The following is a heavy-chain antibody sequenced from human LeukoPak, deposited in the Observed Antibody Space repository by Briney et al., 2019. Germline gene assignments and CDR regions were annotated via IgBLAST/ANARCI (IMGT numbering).Heavy chain of an antibody. Sequence: ASVTFSCTASGYTFTSYAMNWVRQAPGQGLEWMGWINTNTGNPTYAQGFTGRFVFSLDTSVSTAYLQISSLKAEDTAVYYCARTVRDYYDSSGYYFDYWGQGTLVTVSS. V-gene: IGHV7-4-1*02. D-gene: IGHD3-22*01. J-gene: IGHJ4*02. CDR1: GYTFTSYA. CDR3: ARTVRDYYDSSGYYFDY. CDR2: INTNTGNP.